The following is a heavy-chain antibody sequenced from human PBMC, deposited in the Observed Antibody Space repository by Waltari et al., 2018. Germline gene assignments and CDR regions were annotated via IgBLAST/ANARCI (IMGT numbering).Heavy chain of an antibody. CDR3: ARGPYKVVVAPGSWFDP. Sequence: QVQLVQSGAAVKKPGASVKVSCKASGYTFTSYDITWVRQAAGQGLEWMGWMNPNSGNTGYPQKFQGRVTMTRNISISTAYMELSSLTSEDTAVYYCARGPYKVVVAPGSWFDPWGQGTLVTVSS. D-gene: IGHD2-15*01. V-gene: IGHV1-8*01. J-gene: IGHJ5*02. CDR1: GYTFTSYD. CDR2: MNPNSGNT.